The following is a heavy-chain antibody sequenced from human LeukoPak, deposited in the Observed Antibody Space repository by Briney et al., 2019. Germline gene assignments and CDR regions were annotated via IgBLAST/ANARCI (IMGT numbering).Heavy chain of an antibody. Sequence: KPGGSLRLSCVASGFTFRTYWMSWVRQAPGKGLEWIGEINHSGSTNYNPSLKSRVTISVDTSKNQFSLKLSSVTAADTAVYYCARGRGPKYGPTNDYWGQGTLVTVSS. CDR1: GFTFRTYW. D-gene: IGHD2-2*01. CDR2: INHSGST. CDR3: ARGRGPKYGPTNDY. J-gene: IGHJ4*02. V-gene: IGHV4-34*01.